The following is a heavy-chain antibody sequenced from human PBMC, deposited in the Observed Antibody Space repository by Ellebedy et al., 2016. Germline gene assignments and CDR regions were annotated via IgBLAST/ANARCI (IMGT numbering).Heavy chain of an antibody. Sequence: GESLKISXAASGFTFSSYAMSWVRQAPGKGLEWVSYIYTAGTTIYYADSVKGRFTISRDNAKNSLYLQMNSLRDEDTAVYYCARDYGDTIDYWGQGTLVTVSS. CDR1: GFTFSSYA. CDR3: ARDYGDTIDY. CDR2: IYTAGTTI. J-gene: IGHJ4*02. D-gene: IGHD4-17*01. V-gene: IGHV3-48*02.